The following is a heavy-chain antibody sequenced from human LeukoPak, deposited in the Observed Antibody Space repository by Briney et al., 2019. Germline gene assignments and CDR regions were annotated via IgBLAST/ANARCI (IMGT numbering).Heavy chain of an antibody. V-gene: IGHV1-46*01. CDR1: GYTFTSYY. D-gene: IGHD6-19*01. CDR2: INPSGGST. CDR3: ARIPSSGWLGADY. J-gene: IGHJ4*02. Sequence: ASVKVSCKASGYTFTSYYMHWVRQAPGQGLEWMGIINPSGGSTSYAQKFQGRVTMTRDMSTSTVFMELSSLRSEDTAVYYCARIPSSGWLGADYWGQGTLVTVSS.